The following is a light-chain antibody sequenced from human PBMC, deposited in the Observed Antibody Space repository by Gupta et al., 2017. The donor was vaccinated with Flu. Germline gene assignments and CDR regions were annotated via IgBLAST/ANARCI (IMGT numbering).Light chain of an antibody. CDR3: SSYTSSSPPVV. J-gene: IGLJ3*02. CDR2: EVS. Sequence: DIGSYNRVSWYQQPPGTAPKLIIYEVSNRPSGVPDRFSGSKSGNTASLTISGLQAEDEADYYCSSYTSSSPPVVFGGGTKLTVL. CDR1: DIGSYNR. V-gene: IGLV2-18*02.